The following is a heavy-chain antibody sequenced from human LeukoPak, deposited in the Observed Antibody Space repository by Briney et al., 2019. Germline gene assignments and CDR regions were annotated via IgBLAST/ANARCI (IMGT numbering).Heavy chain of an antibody. CDR3: ARPRPRVIGNAFDI. CDR1: GYTFTGYY. J-gene: IGHJ3*02. Sequence: ASVKVSCKASGYTFTGYYMHWVRQAPGQGLEWMGWINPNSGGTNYAQKFQGRVTMTRDTSISTAYMELSRLRSDDTAVYYCARPRPRVIGNAFDIWGQGTMVTVSS. D-gene: IGHD2/OR15-2a*01. CDR2: INPNSGGT. V-gene: IGHV1-2*02.